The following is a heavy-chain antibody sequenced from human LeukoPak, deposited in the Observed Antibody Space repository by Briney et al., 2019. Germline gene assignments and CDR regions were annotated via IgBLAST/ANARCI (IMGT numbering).Heavy chain of an antibody. Sequence: SETLSLTCTVSGGSISSSSYYWGWIRQPPGKGLEWIGSIYYSGSTYYNPSLKSRVTISVDTSKNQFSLKLSSVTAADTAVYYCARSGYLTNDFDYWGQGTLVTVSS. CDR3: ARSGYLTNDFDY. CDR2: IYYSGST. CDR1: GGSISSSSYY. J-gene: IGHJ4*02. V-gene: IGHV4-39*07. D-gene: IGHD3-22*01.